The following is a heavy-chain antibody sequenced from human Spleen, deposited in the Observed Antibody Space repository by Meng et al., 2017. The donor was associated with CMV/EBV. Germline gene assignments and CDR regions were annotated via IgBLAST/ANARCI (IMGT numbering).Heavy chain of an antibody. Sequence: ASVKVSCKASGYTFTGYYLHWVRQAPGEGLEWMGWINANTGVTNYAQKFQGRVTMTRDTPISTAYMELSSLRSEDTAVYYCTTFLLWGQGTLVTVSS. CDR2: INANTGVT. CDR3: TTFLL. CDR1: GYTFTGYY. J-gene: IGHJ4*02. D-gene: IGHD1-1*01. V-gene: IGHV1-2*02.